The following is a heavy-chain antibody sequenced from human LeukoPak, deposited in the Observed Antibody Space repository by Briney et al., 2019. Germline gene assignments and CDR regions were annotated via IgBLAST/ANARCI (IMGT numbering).Heavy chain of an antibody. J-gene: IGHJ6*02. Sequence: GGSLRLSCAASGFTFSSYWMSWVRQAPGKGLEWVANIKQDGSEKYYVDSVKGRFTISRDNAKNSLYLKMNSLRAEDTAVYYCARDQFYYYYGMDVWGQGTTVTVSS. V-gene: IGHV3-7*01. CDR2: IKQDGSEK. CDR1: GFTFSSYW. CDR3: ARDQFYYYYGMDV.